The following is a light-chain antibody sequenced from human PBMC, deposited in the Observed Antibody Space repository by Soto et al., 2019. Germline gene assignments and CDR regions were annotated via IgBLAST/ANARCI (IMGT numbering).Light chain of an antibody. J-gene: IGLJ1*01. V-gene: IGLV2-14*01. CDR1: NTDVGQDRS. CDR3: VSYTDTDILV. CDR2: EAT. Sequence: QSVLTQPASVSGSRGQSITISCVGRNTDVGQDRSVSWYQQGPGKAPKLLIFEATNRPSGVSSRFSGSRSGNTASLTISGLQPDDEGDYFCVSYTDTDILVFGTGTKVTVL.